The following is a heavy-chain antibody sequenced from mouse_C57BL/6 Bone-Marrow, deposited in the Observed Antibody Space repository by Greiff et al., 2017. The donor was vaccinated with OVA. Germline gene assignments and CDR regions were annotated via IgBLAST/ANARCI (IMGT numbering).Heavy chain of an antibody. D-gene: IGHD1-1*01. Sequence: VQLQESGAELARPGASVKMSCKASGYTFTSYTMHWVKQRPGQGLEWIGYINPSSGYTKYNQKFKDKATLTADKSSSTAYMQLSSLTSEDSAVYYCARSDYYGSSYFDYWGQGTTLTVSS. CDR2: INPSSGYT. J-gene: IGHJ2*01. CDR3: ARSDYYGSSYFDY. V-gene: IGHV1-4*01. CDR1: GYTFTSYT.